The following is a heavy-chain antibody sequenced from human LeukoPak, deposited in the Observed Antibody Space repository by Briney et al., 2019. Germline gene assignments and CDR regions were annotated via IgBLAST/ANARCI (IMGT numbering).Heavy chain of an antibody. CDR2: IYTSGST. CDR3: ARDYSSSPRNYYYYYMDV. J-gene: IGHJ6*03. Sequence: SETLSLTCTVSGGSISSYYWSWIRQPAGKGLEWIGRIYTSGSTNYNPSLKSRVTMSVDTSKNQFSLKLSSVTAADTAVYYCARDYSSSPRNYYYYYMDVXXXXXTXTVSS. D-gene: IGHD6-13*01. V-gene: IGHV4-4*07. CDR1: GGSISSYY.